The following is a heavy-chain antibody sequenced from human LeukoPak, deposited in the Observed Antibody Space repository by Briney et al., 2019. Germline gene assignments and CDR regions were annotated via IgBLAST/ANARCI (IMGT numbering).Heavy chain of an antibody. J-gene: IGHJ4*02. CDR3: ARDIDYGGNSSFDY. CDR2: IYTSGST. V-gene: IGHV4-4*07. CDR1: GGSISSYY. D-gene: IGHD4-23*01. Sequence: SETLSLTCTVSGGSISSYYWSWIRQPAGKGLEWIGRIYTSGSTYYNPSLKSRVTISVDTSKNQFSLKLSSVTAADTAVYYCARDIDYGGNSSFDYWGQGTLVTVSS.